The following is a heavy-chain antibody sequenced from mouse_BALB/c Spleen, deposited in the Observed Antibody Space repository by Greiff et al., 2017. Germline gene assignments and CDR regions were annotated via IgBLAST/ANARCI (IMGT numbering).Heavy chain of an antibody. CDR1: GFTFSSYA. Sequence: EVQGVESGGGLVKPGGSLKLSCAASGFTFSSYAMSWVRQSPEKRLEWVAEISSGGSYTYYPDTVTGRFTISRDNAKNTLYLEMSSLRSEDTAMYYCARDREDYGNYGAMDYWGQGTSVTVSS. D-gene: IGHD2-1*01. CDR2: ISSGGSYT. J-gene: IGHJ4*01. V-gene: IGHV5-9-4*01. CDR3: ARDREDYGNYGAMDY.